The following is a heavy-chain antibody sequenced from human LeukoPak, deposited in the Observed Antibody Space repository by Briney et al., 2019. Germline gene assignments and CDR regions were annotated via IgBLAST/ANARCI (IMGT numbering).Heavy chain of an antibody. CDR3: ARAPYYDIWSGYSDNYFDP. CDR2: IYYTGKT. D-gene: IGHD3-3*01. Sequence: SETLSLTCTVSGGYINTYYWSWIRQPPGKGLEWLGFIYYTGKTKYNPSLKSRVTMSVDTSKNQFSLRLNSVTTADTAVYYCARAPYYDIWSGYSDNYFDPWGQGTQVTVSS. CDR1: GGYINTYY. J-gene: IGHJ5*02. V-gene: IGHV4-59*01.